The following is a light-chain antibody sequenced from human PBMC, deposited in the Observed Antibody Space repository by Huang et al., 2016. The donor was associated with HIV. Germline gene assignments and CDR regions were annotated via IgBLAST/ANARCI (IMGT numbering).Light chain of an antibody. J-gene: IGKJ4*01. CDR2: VAS. Sequence: DIQMTQSPSSLSASVGDRVTIACRASQSIGTYLNWYQQKPGKAPRLLIHVASSLQSGVPARCSGSGSGTDFTLTISSLQPEDCATYYCQQSYSALGLTFGGGTKVEIK. V-gene: IGKV1-39*01. CDR3: QQSYSALGLT. CDR1: QSIGTY.